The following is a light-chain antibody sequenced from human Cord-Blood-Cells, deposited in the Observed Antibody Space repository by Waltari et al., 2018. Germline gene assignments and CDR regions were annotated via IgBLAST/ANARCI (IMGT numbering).Light chain of an antibody. CDR2: EGS. J-gene: IGLJ3*02. CDR3: CSYAGSSTWV. Sequence: QSALTHPASVSGSPGQSIPISCTGTSSDVGGYNLVPWYQQHPGKAPKRMIYEGSKPPSGVSNRFSGSKAGNPASLTISGLQAEDEADYYCCSYAGSSTWVFGGGTKLTVL. V-gene: IGLV2-23*01. CDR1: SSDVGGYNL.